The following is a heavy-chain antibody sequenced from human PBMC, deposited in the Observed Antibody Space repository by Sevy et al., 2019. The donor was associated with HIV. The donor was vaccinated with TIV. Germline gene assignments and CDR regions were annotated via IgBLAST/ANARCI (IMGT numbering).Heavy chain of an antibody. CDR3: ATPKYVGYDYESLDI. D-gene: IGHD5-12*01. V-gene: IGHV1-24*01. CDR1: GYTLTKLS. J-gene: IGHJ3*02. CDR2: FDPEDGET. Sequence: ASVKVSCKVSGYTLTKLSMHWVRQAHGKGLEWMGGFDPEDGETIYAQKFQGRVTMTEDTSTDTADMELSSLRSEDTAVYYCATPKYVGYDYESLDIWGQGTMVTVSS.